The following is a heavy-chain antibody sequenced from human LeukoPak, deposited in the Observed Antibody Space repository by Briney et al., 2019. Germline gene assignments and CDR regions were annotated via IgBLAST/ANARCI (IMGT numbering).Heavy chain of an antibody. CDR2: IWCDGSNK. CDR3: ARGRGADYGGNSGYFDN. Sequence: GGSLRLSCAASGFTFSSYGMHWVRQAPGKGLEWVAVIWCDGSNKYYADSVKGRFTISRDNSKNTLYLQMNSLRAEDTAVYYCARGRGADYGGNSGYFDNWGQGILVTVSS. CDR1: GFTFSSYG. J-gene: IGHJ4*02. D-gene: IGHD4-23*01. V-gene: IGHV3-33*01.